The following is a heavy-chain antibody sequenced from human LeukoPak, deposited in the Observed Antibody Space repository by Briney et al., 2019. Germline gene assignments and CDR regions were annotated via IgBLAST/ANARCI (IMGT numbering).Heavy chain of an antibody. D-gene: IGHD3-3*01. V-gene: IGHV4-34*01. CDR1: GGSLTGYY. CDR2: INHSVST. Sequence: SETLSPTSAVYGGSLTGYYWSWIRPPPGGRVWGIGEINHSVSTNTKPSPKSRVTISVDTSKNQFSLKLSSVTSADTSVYSCARDAPDVLRFLAWPNFGLTLGSYTNYIDVGGKGTSVTAS. CDR3: ARDAPDVLRFLAWPNFGLTLGSYTNYIDV. J-gene: IGHJ6*03.